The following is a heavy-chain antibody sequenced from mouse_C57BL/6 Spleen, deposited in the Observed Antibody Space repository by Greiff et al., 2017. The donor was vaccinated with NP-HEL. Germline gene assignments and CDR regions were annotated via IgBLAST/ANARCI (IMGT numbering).Heavy chain of an antibody. CDR1: GYSITSGYY. Sequence: ESGPGLVKPSQSLSLTCSVTGYSITSGYYWNWIRQFPGNKLEWMGYISYDGSNNYNPSLKNRISITRDTSKNQFFLKLNSVTTEDTATYYCARYGSSYDWYFDVWGTGTTVTVSS. CDR2: ISYDGSN. V-gene: IGHV3-6*01. D-gene: IGHD1-1*01. J-gene: IGHJ1*03. CDR3: ARYGSSYDWYFDV.